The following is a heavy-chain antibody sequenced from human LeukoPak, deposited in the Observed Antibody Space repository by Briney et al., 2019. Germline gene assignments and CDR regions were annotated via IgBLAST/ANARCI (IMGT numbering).Heavy chain of an antibody. J-gene: IGHJ4*02. V-gene: IGHV3-30*02. CDR2: IQNDRNDK. D-gene: IGHD5-12*01. CDR1: GLTFSTYG. CDR3: AINGGGDSGYGNFDY. Sequence: GGSLRLSCAASGLTFSTYGMHWVRQAPGKGLEWVAFIQNDRNDKYYADSVKGRFTISKDNSKNTVDLQMNSLRAEDTAFYYCAINGGGDSGYGNFDYWGQGTLVTVSS.